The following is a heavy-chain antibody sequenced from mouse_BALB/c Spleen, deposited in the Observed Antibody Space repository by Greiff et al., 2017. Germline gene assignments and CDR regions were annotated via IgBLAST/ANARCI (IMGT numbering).Heavy chain of an antibody. Sequence: VQLQQSGTVLARPGASVKMSCKASGYSFTSYWMHWVKQRPGQGLEWIGAIYPGNSDTSYNQKFKGKAKLTAVTSASTAYMELSSLTNEDSAVYYCTRYAYDSYDYDEGYYAMDYWGKEPQSPSPQ. J-gene: IGHJ4*01. D-gene: IGHD2-4*01. CDR3: TRYAYDSYDYDEGYYAMDY. V-gene: IGHV1-5*01. CDR2: IYPGNSDT. CDR1: GYSFTSYW.